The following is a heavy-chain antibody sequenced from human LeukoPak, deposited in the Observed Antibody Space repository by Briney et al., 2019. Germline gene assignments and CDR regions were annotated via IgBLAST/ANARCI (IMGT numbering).Heavy chain of an antibody. CDR1: GGSISSYY. V-gene: IGHV4-59*01. CDR3: ARAPYYYYMDV. Sequence: PSGTLSLTCTVSGGSISSYYWSWVRQPPGKGLEWSGYIYHSGSTNYKPSLKSRVTISVYTSKNQFSLKVRSGTAADTAVYYCARAPYYYYMDVWGKGTTVTVSS. J-gene: IGHJ6*03. CDR2: IYHSGST.